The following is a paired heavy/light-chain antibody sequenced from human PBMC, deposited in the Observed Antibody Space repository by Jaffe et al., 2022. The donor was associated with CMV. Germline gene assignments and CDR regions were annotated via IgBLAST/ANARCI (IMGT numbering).Light chain of an antibody. J-gene: IGLJ2*01. CDR3: QVWDSSTEVV. CDR2: RDS. V-gene: IGLV3-9*01. CDR1: NIGSKN. Sequence: SYELTQPLSVSVALGQTARITCGGNNIGSKNVHWYQQKPGQAPVLVIYRDSNRPSGIPERFSGSNSGNTATLTISRAQAGDEADYYCQVWDSSTEVVFGGGTKLTVL.
Heavy chain of an antibody. CDR1: GYSFTSYW. Sequence: EVQLVQSGAEVKKPGESLKISCKGSGYSFTSYWIGWVRQMPGKGLEWMGIIYPGDSDTRYSPSFQGQVTISADKSISTAYLQWSSLKASDTAMYYCARHLRGYDYGDYYQSAFDIWGQGTMVTVSS. CDR3: ARHLRGYDYGDYYQSAFDI. V-gene: IGHV5-51*01. J-gene: IGHJ3*02. D-gene: IGHD4-17*01. CDR2: IYPGDSDT.